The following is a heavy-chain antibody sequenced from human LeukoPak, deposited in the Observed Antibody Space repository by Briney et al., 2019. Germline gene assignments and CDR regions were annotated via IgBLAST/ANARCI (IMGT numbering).Heavy chain of an antibody. V-gene: IGHV4-39*07. J-gene: IGHJ4*02. CDR3: AREGGFYRPLDY. CDR1: GGSISSSNYY. Sequence: PSETLSLTCTVSGGSISSSNYYWGWIRQPPGKGLEWIGSIYYSESTYDNPSLKSRLTMSVDLSENHVSLKLTSVTAADTAVYYCAREGGFYRPLDYSGQGTLVTVSS. D-gene: IGHD6-25*01. CDR2: IYYSEST.